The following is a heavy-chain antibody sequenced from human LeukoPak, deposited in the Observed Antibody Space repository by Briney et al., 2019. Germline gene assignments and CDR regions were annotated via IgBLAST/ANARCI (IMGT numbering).Heavy chain of an antibody. V-gene: IGHV4-59*01. D-gene: IGHD3-3*01. CDR2: IYYSGST. J-gene: IGHJ6*02. CDR1: GGSISTYY. Sequence: SETLSLTCTVSGGSISTYYWNWIRQPPGKGLEWIGNIYYSGSTNYNPSLKSRVTILVDTSKNQFSLKLSSVTAADTAVYYCARGNGHYTGDYGMDVWGQGTTVTVSS. CDR3: ARGNGHYTGDYGMDV.